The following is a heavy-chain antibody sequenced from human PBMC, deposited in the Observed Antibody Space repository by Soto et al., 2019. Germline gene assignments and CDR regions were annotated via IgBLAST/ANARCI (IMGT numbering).Heavy chain of an antibody. Sequence: GGSLRLSCAASGFSFSSYWMSWVRQAPGKGLEWVANIKQDGSEKYYVDSVKGRFTISRDNAKNSLYLQMNSLRAEDTAVYYCARSKGLGRFDYWGQGTLVTVSS. CDR3: ARSKGLGRFDY. CDR2: IKQDGSEK. J-gene: IGHJ4*02. CDR1: GFSFSSYW. V-gene: IGHV3-7*01.